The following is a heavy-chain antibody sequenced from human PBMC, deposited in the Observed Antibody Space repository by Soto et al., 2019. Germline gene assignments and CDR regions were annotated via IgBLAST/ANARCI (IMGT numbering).Heavy chain of an antibody. CDR1: GGSISSYY. Sequence: SETLSLTCTVSGGSISSYYWSWIRQPPGKGLEWIGYIYYSGSTNYNPSLKSRVTLFVDTSRNQFSLKLSSVTAADTAVYYCVRHAQWIIRAYWGQGSLVTVSS. D-gene: IGHD5-12*01. CDR3: VRHAQWIIRAY. V-gene: IGHV4-59*08. CDR2: IYYSGST. J-gene: IGHJ4*02.